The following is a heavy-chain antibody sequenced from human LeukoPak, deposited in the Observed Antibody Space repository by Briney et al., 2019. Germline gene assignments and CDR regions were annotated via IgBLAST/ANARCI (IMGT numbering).Heavy chain of an antibody. J-gene: IGHJ6*01. CDR1: GDSISDDSVNKNNW. CDR2: VSLDGIT. CDR3: ARDSSAPRSYFALDV. D-gene: IGHD6-19*01. Sequence: ASETLSLTCVFSGDSISDDSVNKNNWLNWVRQAPGKGLEWIGDVSLDGITNYNPSLLGRVTISLDKSAKQVSLRLTSVTAADTAIYYCARDSSAPRSYFALDVWGQGTTVTVSS. V-gene: IGHV4-4*02.